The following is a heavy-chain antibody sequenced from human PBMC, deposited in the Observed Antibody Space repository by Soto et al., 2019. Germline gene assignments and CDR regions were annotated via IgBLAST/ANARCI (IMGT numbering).Heavy chain of an antibody. CDR1: GFTVSSNY. Sequence: PGGSLRLSCAASGFTVSSNYMSWVRQAPGKGLEWVSVIYSGGSTYYADSVKGRFTISRDISKNTLYLQMNSLRAEDTAVYYCARAVVDATLYFDYWGQGTLVTVYS. V-gene: IGHV3-53*01. D-gene: IGHD2-15*01. CDR2: IYSGGST. J-gene: IGHJ4*02. CDR3: ARAVVDATLYFDY.